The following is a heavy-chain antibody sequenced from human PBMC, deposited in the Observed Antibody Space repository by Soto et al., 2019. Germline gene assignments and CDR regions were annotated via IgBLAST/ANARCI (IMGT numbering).Heavy chain of an antibody. CDR1: GLTFSSYA. V-gene: IGHV3-23*01. CDR3: AKDEGRTGDHDAFDI. J-gene: IGHJ3*02. Sequence: GGSLRLSCAASGLTFSSYAMSWVRQAPGKGLEWVSAISGSGGSTYVAYSVKGRFTFSRDNSKNTLYLQMNSLRSEDTAVYYCAKDEGRTGDHDAFDIWGQGTMVTVSS. D-gene: IGHD7-27*01. CDR2: ISGSGGST.